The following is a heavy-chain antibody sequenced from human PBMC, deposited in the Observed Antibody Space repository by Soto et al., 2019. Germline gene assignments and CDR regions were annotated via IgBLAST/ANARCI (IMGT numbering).Heavy chain of an antibody. Sequence: EVQLVESGGGLVKPGGSLRLSCAASGFSFRTTWMAWVRQAPGKGLEWVGRIKSKSAGETTDYADPVEGRFTISRDDSKDTLYLHMDSLETGDTAVYYCSTGSPFSGRVFDYWGQRTLVTVSS. V-gene: IGHV3-15*05. J-gene: IGHJ4*02. CDR2: IKSKSAGETT. D-gene: IGHD1-26*01. CDR1: GFSFRTTW. CDR3: STGSPFSGRVFDY.